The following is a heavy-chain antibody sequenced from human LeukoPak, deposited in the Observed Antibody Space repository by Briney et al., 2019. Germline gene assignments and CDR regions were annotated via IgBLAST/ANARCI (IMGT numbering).Heavy chain of an antibody. D-gene: IGHD2-15*01. CDR1: GFTVSSNY. Sequence: PGGSLRLSCAASGFTVSSNYMSWVRQAPGKGLEWVGRIKSKTDGGTTDYAAPVKGRFTISRDDSKNTLYLQMNSLKTEDTAVYYCTSGSDCSGGSCYSEIDYWGQGTLVTVSS. CDR3: TSGSDCSGGSCYSEIDY. J-gene: IGHJ4*02. CDR2: IKSKTDGGTT. V-gene: IGHV3-15*01.